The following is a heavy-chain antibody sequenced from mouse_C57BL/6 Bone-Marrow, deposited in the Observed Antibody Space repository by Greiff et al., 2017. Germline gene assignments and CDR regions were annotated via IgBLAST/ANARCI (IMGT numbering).Heavy chain of an antibody. J-gene: IGHJ3*01. CDR1: GYTFTDYY. Sequence: QVQLKQSGAELVRPGASVKLSCKASGYTFTDYYINWVKQRPGQGLEWIARIYPGSGNTYYNEKFKGKATLTAEKSSSTAYMQLSSLTSEDSAVYFGARTGDSSGDPAWFAYWGQGTLVTVSA. CDR2: IYPGSGNT. V-gene: IGHV1-76*01. CDR3: ARTGDSSGDPAWFAY. D-gene: IGHD3-2*02.